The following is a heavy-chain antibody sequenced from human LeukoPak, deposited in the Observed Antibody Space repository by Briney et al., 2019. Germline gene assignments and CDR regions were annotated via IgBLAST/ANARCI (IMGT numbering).Heavy chain of an antibody. J-gene: IGHJ4*02. CDR1: GYRFSNYW. Sequence: GESLKISCKGSGYRFSNYWIGWVRQMPGKGLEWMGVIYPGDSDARYSPSFQGQATMSADISISTAYVQWNSLQASDTAIYYCARREGYCSTTSCAFFDYWGQGTPVTVSS. D-gene: IGHD2-2*01. CDR3: ARREGYCSTTSCAFFDY. V-gene: IGHV5-51*01. CDR2: IYPGDSDA.